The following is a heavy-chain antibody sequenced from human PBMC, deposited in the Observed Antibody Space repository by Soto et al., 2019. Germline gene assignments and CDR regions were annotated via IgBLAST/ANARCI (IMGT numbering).Heavy chain of an antibody. Sequence: EVHLVESGGGLVQPGGSLRLSCAASGFNFSKYPMHWVRQAPGKGLAYVSAISSDGGTTFYADSVRGRFTMSRDNLKNTLYLQMRTLRVEDMAVYYCARALIPYGLDVWGQGTTVTIS. CDR3: ARALIPYGLDV. CDR2: ISSDGGTT. J-gene: IGHJ6*02. V-gene: IGHV3-64*07. D-gene: IGHD2-8*01. CDR1: GFNFSKYP.